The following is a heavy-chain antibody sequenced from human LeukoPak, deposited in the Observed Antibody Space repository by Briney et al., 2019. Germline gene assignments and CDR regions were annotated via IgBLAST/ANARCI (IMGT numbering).Heavy chain of an antibody. J-gene: IGHJ6*03. Sequence: GGSLRLSCAASGFTFSSYEMNWVRQAPGKGLEWVSYISSSGSTIYYADSVKGRFTISRDNAKNSLYLQMNSLRAEDTAVYYCARVSATGRYYYYYMDVWGKGTTVTVSS. D-gene: IGHD2-15*01. CDR1: GFTFSSYE. CDR2: ISSSGSTI. CDR3: ARVSATGRYYYYYMDV. V-gene: IGHV3-48*03.